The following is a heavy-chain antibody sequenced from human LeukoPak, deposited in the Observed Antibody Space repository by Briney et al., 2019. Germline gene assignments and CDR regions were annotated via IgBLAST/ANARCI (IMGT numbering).Heavy chain of an antibody. CDR3: ARDYGAPYYFDY. D-gene: IGHD3-10*01. CDR1: GYTFTSYY. Sequence: GASVKVSCKASGYTFTSYYMHWVRQAPGQGLEWMGIINPSGGSTSYAQKFQGRVTMTRDTSTSTVYMELSSPRSEDTAVYYCARDYGAPYYFDYWGQGTLVTVSS. J-gene: IGHJ4*02. V-gene: IGHV1-46*01. CDR2: INPSGGST.